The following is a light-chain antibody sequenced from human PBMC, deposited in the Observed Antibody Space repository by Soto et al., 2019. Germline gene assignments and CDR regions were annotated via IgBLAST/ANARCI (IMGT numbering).Light chain of an antibody. CDR1: SSNIETNA. Sequence: QSVLTQPPSASGTPGQRVTISCSGSSSNIETNAVSWYQHLPGTAPKLLIYSNNQRPSGVPDRFSGSKSGTSASLAISGLQSADEADYYCAAWDDSLNGWVFGGGTKLTVL. J-gene: IGLJ3*02. CDR3: AAWDDSLNGWV. V-gene: IGLV1-44*01. CDR2: SNN.